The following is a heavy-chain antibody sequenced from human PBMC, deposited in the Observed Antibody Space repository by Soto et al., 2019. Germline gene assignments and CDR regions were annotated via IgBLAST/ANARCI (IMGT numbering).Heavy chain of an antibody. CDR1: GGTFSNFA. J-gene: IGHJ3*02. CDR2: IIPVFGTP. CDR3: AIVSGDGGDTFDI. V-gene: IGHV1-69*12. Sequence: QVQLVQSGAEVKKPGSSVKVSCKASGGTFSNFAITWVRQAPGQGLEWMGGIIPVFGTPNYAQKFRARVTIIADESTGTAYMELSSLRSDDTAVYYCAIVSGDGGDTFDIWGQGTMVTVSS. D-gene: IGHD2-21*01.